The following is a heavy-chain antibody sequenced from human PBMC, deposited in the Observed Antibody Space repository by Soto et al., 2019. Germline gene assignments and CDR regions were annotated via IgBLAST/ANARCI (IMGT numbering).Heavy chain of an antibody. D-gene: IGHD3-3*01. Sequence: ASVKVSCKVSGYTLTELSMHWVRQAPGKGLEWMGGFYPEDGETIYAQKFQGRVTMTEDTSKDTAYMELSSLRSEDTAVYYCATATVFWSGHQYYFDYWGQGTLVTVSS. V-gene: IGHV1-24*01. CDR2: FYPEDGET. CDR1: GYTLTELS. CDR3: ATATVFWSGHQYYFDY. J-gene: IGHJ4*02.